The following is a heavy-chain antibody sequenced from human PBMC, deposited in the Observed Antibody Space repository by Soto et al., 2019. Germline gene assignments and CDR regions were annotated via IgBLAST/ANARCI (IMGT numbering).Heavy chain of an antibody. V-gene: IGHV4-59*01. D-gene: IGHD4-4*01. CDR3: ARAESNYQTFDH. CDR2: IYYSGST. Sequence: PSETLYLTCTVSGDSMSSYYWSWIRQPPGKGLEWIGYIYYSGSTTYNPSLRSRVTMSVDTSKNQFSLRLSSVTAADTAVYYCARAESNYQTFDHWGQGSQVTVSS. J-gene: IGHJ4*02. CDR1: GDSMSSYY.